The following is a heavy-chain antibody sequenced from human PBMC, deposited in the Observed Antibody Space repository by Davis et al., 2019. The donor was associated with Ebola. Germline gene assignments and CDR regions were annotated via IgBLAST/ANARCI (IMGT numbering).Heavy chain of an antibody. D-gene: IGHD6-13*01. CDR3: ARGTGSSSWYY. Sequence: ASVKVSCKASGYAFTSYDISWVRQAPGQGLEWMGWISAYNGNTKYAQEFQGRVTMTTDTSTSTVYMELRSLRSDDTAVYYCARGTGSSSWYYWGQGTLVTVSS. CDR1: GYAFTSYD. CDR2: ISAYNGNT. J-gene: IGHJ4*02. V-gene: IGHV1-18*01.